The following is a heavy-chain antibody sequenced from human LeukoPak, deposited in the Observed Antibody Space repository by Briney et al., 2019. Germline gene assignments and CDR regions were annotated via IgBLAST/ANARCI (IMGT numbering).Heavy chain of an antibody. CDR2: INHSGST. J-gene: IGHJ6*03. Sequence: SETLSLTCAVYGGSFSGYYWSWIRQPPGKGLEWIGEINHSGSTNYNPPLKSRVTISVDTSKNQFSLKLSSVTAADTAVYYCARRSITMVRGVRSYYMDVWGKGTTVTVSS. V-gene: IGHV4-34*01. CDR1: GGSFSGYY. D-gene: IGHD3-10*01. CDR3: ARRSITMVRGVRSYYMDV.